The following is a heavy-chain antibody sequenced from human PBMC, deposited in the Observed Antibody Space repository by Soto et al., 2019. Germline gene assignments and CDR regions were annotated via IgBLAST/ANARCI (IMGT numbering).Heavy chain of an antibody. CDR3: ARVSGHVYATLHGPFDY. CDR2: ISHDGRIK. V-gene: IGHV3-30*04. CDR1: EFTFNRHA. Sequence: QVQLVESGGGVVQPGRSLRLSCAASEFTFNRHAMHWVRQAPGKGLEWVAVISHDGRIKYYADSVKGRFTISRDNSMNTLDLHMNSLRAEDTAIYFCARVSGHVYATLHGPFDYWGQGTLVTVSS. J-gene: IGHJ4*02. D-gene: IGHD2-8*01.